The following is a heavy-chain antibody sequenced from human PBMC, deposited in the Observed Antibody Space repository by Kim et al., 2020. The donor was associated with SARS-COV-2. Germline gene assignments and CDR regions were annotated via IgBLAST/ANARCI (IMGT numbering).Heavy chain of an antibody. Sequence: SETLSLTCTVSGGSISSSSYYWGWIRQPPGKGLEWIGSIYYSGSTYYNPSLKSRVTISVDTSKNQFSLKLSSVTAADTAVYYCARHQGYSYLNYYYGMDVWGQGTTVTVSS. V-gene: IGHV4-39*01. CDR2: IYYSGST. CDR1: GGSISSSSYY. J-gene: IGHJ6*02. CDR3: ARHQGYSYLNYYYGMDV. D-gene: IGHD5-18*01.